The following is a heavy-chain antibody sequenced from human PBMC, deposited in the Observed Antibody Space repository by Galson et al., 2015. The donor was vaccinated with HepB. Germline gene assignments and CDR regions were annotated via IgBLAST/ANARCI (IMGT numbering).Heavy chain of an antibody. CDR2: ISSSSSYT. Sequence: SLRLSCAASGFTFSDYYMSWIRQAPGKGLEWVSYISSSSSYTNYADSVKGRFTISRDNAKNSLCLQMNSLRAEDTAVYYCARGGYCSRTSCYGLADYWGQGTLVTVSS. D-gene: IGHD2-2*01. V-gene: IGHV3-11*06. CDR3: ARGGYCSRTSCYGLADY. CDR1: GFTFSDYY. J-gene: IGHJ4*02.